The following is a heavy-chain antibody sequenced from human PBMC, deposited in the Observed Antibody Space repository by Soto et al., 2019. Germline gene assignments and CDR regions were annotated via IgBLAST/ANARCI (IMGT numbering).Heavy chain of an antibody. CDR2: INHSGST. D-gene: IGHD3-10*01. Sequence: PSETLSLTCAVYGGSFSGYYWSWIRQPPGKGLEWIGEINHSGSTNYNPSLKSRVTISVDTSKNQFSLKLSSVTAADTAVYYCARAPKNYYYGSGSYYISPRKGPFDYWGQGTLVTVSS. CDR1: GGSFSGYY. J-gene: IGHJ4*02. V-gene: IGHV4-34*01. CDR3: ARAPKNYYYGSGSYYISPRKGPFDY.